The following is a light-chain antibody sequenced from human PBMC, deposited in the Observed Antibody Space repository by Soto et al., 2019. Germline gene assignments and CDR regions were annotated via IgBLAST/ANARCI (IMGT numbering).Light chain of an antibody. Sequence: ILMTQSPATVSVSPGERATLSCRASQSVSSNLAWYQHTTGQAPRLLIFGASSRDSGIPARFSARGSWTEFTLTISSLQSEDFEVYYCQHYNNWPFAFGPGTKVDIK. CDR3: QHYNNWPFA. CDR2: GAS. CDR1: QSVSSN. J-gene: IGKJ3*01. V-gene: IGKV3-15*01.